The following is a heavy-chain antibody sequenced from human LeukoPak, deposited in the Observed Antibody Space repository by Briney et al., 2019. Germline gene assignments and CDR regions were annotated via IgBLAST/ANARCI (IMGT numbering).Heavy chain of an antibody. Sequence: PSETLSLTCTVSGGSISSYYWSWIRQPPGKGLEWIGYIYYSGSTNYNPSPKSRVTISVDTSKNQFSLKLSSVTAADTAMYYCARGSLDTAMVTYYYYYYMDVWGKGTTVTVSS. CDR2: IYYSGST. J-gene: IGHJ6*03. CDR1: GGSISSYY. V-gene: IGHV4-59*01. D-gene: IGHD5-18*01. CDR3: ARGSLDTAMVTYYYYYYMDV.